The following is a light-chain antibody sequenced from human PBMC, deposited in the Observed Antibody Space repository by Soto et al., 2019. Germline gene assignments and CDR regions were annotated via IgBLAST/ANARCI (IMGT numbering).Light chain of an antibody. CDR3: CSYTTNNTWV. Sequence: QSVLTQPASVSGSPGQSITISCTGSNSDVGGFNYVSWYQQHPGKAPKLIIYEVNDRPSGVSTRFSASKSGNTASLSISGLHPDYEDYYYCCSYTTNNTWVFGGGTKLTVL. CDR2: EVN. CDR1: NSDVGGFNY. V-gene: IGLV2-14*01. J-gene: IGLJ3*02.